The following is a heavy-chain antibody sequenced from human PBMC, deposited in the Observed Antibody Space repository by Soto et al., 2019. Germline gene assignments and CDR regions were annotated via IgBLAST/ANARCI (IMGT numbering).Heavy chain of an antibody. Sequence: EVQLVESGGGLVKPGESLRLSCAASGFTFNTYTMVWVRQAPGKGLEWVSSISTSSNYIYYTDSVKGRFTTSRDNAKKSLFLQQNTLRAEDTAVYYFARDRGVNCHYVSGMTGEFDHWGQGTLVTVSS. V-gene: IGHV3-21*01. J-gene: IGHJ4*02. D-gene: IGHD3-16*01. CDR1: GFTFNTYT. CDR3: ARDRGVNCHYVSGMTGEFDH. CDR2: ISTSSNYI.